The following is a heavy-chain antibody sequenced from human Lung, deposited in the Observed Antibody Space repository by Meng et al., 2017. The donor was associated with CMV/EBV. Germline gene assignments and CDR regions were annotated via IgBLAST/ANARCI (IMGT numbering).Heavy chain of an antibody. D-gene: IGHD1-26*01. CDR3: ATYISGSYLGVGGDSAD. V-gene: IGHV1-8*03. J-gene: IGHJ4*02. CDR1: GYTFTSYD. CDR2: MNPNSGNT. Sequence: ASVXVSXKASGYTFTSYDINWVRQATGQELEWMGWMNPNSGNTGYAQKFQGRVTITRNTSISTAYMELSSLRSEDTAVYYCATYISGSYLGVGGDSADWGQGXLVTVSS.